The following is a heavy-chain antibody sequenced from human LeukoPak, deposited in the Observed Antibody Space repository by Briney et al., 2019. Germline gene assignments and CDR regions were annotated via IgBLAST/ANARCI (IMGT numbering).Heavy chain of an antibody. J-gene: IGHJ4*02. Sequence: GASVKVSCKASGYTFTSYGISWVRQAPGQGLEWMGWISAYNGNTNYAQKLQGRVTMTTDTSTSTAYMELRSLRSDDTAVYYCARVGAGPIAAAGFYYFDYWGQGTLVTVSS. CDR1: GYTFTSYG. CDR2: ISAYNGNT. D-gene: IGHD6-13*01. V-gene: IGHV1-18*01. CDR3: ARVGAGPIAAAGFYYFDY.